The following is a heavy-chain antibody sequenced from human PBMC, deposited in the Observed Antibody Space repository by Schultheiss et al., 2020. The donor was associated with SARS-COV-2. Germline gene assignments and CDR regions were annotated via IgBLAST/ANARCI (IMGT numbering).Heavy chain of an antibody. V-gene: IGHV3-23*01. Sequence: GESLKISCAASGFTFSSYAMNWVRQAPGKGLEWVSAISGSGGSTYYADSVKGRFTISRDNSKNTLYLQMNSLRAEDTAVYYCAKLARESSGWFASWGQGTLVTVSS. J-gene: IGHJ5*01. D-gene: IGHD3-22*01. CDR3: AKLARESSGWFAS. CDR1: GFTFSSYA. CDR2: ISGSGGST.